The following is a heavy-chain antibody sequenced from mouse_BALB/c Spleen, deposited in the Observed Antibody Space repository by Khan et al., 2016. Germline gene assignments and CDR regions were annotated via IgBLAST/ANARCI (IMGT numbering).Heavy chain of an antibody. CDR3: TRGPDWPFDD. Sequence: EVELVESGGGLVQPGGSMKLSCAASGFTFSDAWMDWVRQSPEKGLEWVAEIRNKANNHATYYAESVKGRFSISRDDSKGTVYLQMTNLRPEDTAIYFCTRGPDWPFDDWGQGTLVTVSA. D-gene: IGHD4-1*01. J-gene: IGHJ3*01. V-gene: IGHV6-6*01. CDR1: GFTFSDAW. CDR2: IRNKANNHAT.